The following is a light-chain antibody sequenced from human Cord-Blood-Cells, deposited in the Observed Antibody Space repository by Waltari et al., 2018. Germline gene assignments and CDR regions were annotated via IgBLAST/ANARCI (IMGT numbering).Light chain of an antibody. CDR3: QQSYSTPYT. CDR1: QSVSSY. CDR2: DAS. V-gene: IGKV3-11*01. Sequence: EIVLTQSPATLSLSPGERATLSCRASQSVSSYLAWYQKKPGQAPRLLIYDASNRATGIPARFSGSGSGTDFTLTISSLEPEDFATYYCQQSYSTPYTFGQGTKLEIK. J-gene: IGKJ2*01.